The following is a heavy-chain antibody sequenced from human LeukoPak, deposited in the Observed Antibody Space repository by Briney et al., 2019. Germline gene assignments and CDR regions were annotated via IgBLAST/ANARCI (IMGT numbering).Heavy chain of an antibody. CDR2: IIPILGIA. J-gene: IGHJ6*02. Sequence: SVKVSCKASGGTFSSYAISWVRQAPGQGLEWMGRIIPILGIANYAQKFQGRVTITADKSTSTAYMELSSLRSEDTAVYYCAIYGSGSYYPQHDYYYYGMDVWGQGTTVTVSS. V-gene: IGHV1-69*04. D-gene: IGHD3-10*01. CDR3: AIYGSGSYYPQHDYYYYGMDV. CDR1: GGTFSSYA.